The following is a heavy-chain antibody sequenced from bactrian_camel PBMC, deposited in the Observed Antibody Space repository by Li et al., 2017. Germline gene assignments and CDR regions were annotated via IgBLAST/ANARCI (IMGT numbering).Heavy chain of an antibody. V-gene: IGHV3S37*01. CDR2: INTGGGTT. CDR1: GFTFSNYA. Sequence: HVQLVESGGGLVQPGGSLRLSCAASGFTFSNYAMSWVRRAPGKGLEWVSYINTGGGTTYYADSVKGRFTISRDNAKNTLHLQMNSLQSEDTGLYYCATGLRYKKGNEYAHGMDYWGKGTQVTVS. J-gene: IGHJ7*01. D-gene: IGHD5*01.